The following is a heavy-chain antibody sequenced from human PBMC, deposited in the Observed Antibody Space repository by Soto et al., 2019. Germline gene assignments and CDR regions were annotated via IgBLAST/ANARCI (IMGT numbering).Heavy chain of an antibody. J-gene: IGHJ4*01. D-gene: IGHD3-22*01. CDR1: GFTFSNAW. Sequence: PGGSLRLSCAASGFTFSNAWINWVRQAPGKGLEWVGRVKSKTDGGTTDFAAPVKGRFAISRDDSKNVVYLEMNSLKTDDTGTYYCTTDSYITSIIVRFDYWGHGTLVTVS. CDR3: TTDSYITSIIVRFDY. V-gene: IGHV3-15*07. CDR2: VKSKTDGGTT.